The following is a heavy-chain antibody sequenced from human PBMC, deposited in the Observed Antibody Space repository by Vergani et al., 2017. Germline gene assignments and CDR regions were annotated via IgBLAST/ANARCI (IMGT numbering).Heavy chain of an antibody. CDR2: INPNSGGT. Sequence: QVQLVQSGAEVKKPGASVKVSCKASGYTFTGYYMHWVRQAPGQGLEWMGWINPNSGGTNYAQKFQGRVTMTRDTSISTAYMELSRLRSDDTAMYYCARELLMTTVTNDAFDIWGQGTMVTVSS. J-gene: IGHJ3*02. CDR3: ARELLMTTVTNDAFDI. V-gene: IGHV1-2*02. CDR1: GYTFTGYY. D-gene: IGHD4-17*01.